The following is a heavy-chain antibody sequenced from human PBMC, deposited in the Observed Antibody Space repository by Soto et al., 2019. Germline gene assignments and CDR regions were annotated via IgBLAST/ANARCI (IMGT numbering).Heavy chain of an antibody. CDR2: IYYSGST. J-gene: IGHJ4*02. CDR1: GGSISSSSYY. CDR3: ARLEYCGGDCYSGFDY. Sequence: QLQLQESGPGLVKPSETLSLTCTVSGGSISSSSYYWGWIRQPPGKGLEWIGSIYYSGSTYYNPSLKSRVTISVDTSKNQFSLKLSSMTAADTAVYYCARLEYCGGDCYSGFDYWGQGTLVTVSS. D-gene: IGHD2-21*01. V-gene: IGHV4-39*01.